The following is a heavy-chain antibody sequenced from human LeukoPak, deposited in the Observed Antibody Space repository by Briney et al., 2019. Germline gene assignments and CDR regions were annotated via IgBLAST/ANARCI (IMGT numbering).Heavy chain of an antibody. J-gene: IGHJ3*02. V-gene: IGHV3-21*01. D-gene: IGHD6-19*01. CDR2: ISSSSSYI. CDR1: GFTFSSYS. CDR3: ARDFSGWYERVFDI. Sequence: GGSLRLSCAASGFTFSSYSMNWVRQAPGKGLEWVSSISSSSSYIYYADSVKGRFTISRDNAKNSLYLQMNSLRAEDTAVYYCARDFSGWYERVFDIWGQGTTVTVSS.